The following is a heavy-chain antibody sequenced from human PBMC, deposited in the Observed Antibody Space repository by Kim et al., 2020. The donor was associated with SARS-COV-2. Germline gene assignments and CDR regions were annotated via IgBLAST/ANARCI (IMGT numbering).Heavy chain of an antibody. V-gene: IGHV4-38-2*02. CDR3: ASSLSADFDN. Sequence: SETLSLTCTVSGYSISSAYYWAWSRQPPGKGLEWIGNIFHSGSTYYKPSLKSRVTISLDTSKNQFSLKLSSVTAPDTAVYYCASSLSADFDNWGRRTLVPVSS. CDR2: IFHSGST. J-gene: IGHJ4*02. CDR1: GYSISSAYY.